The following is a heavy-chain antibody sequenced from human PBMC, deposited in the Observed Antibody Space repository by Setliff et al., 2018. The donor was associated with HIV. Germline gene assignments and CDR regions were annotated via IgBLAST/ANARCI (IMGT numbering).Heavy chain of an antibody. V-gene: IGHV4-31*03. D-gene: IGHD1-26*01. CDR1: GGSISSAYYY. CDR2: IYYTGST. J-gene: IGHJ4*02. CDR3: ARVAGATSIDY. Sequence: SETLSLTCTVSGGSISSAYYYWSFIRQHPGKGLEWIGYIYYTGSTYYDPSLKSRVTISLDTSKNQFSLRLTSVTAADTAVYYCARVAGATSIDYWAQGTLVTVSS.